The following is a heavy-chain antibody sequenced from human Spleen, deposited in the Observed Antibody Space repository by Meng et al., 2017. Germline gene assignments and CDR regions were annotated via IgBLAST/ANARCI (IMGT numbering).Heavy chain of an antibody. CDR3: ARSSFSASPYYFGY. CDR1: GGSVSSGDFY. D-gene: IGHD3-3*02. CDR2: IYYSGST. J-gene: IGHJ4*02. Sequence: QVHLQESGPGLVRPSETLSLTCTVSGGSVSSGDFYWSWIRQPPGKGLEWIGHIYYSGSTNYNPSLKSRVTISIDTSKNQFSLKLSFVTTADTAVYFCARSSFSASPYYFGYWGLGTLVTVSS. V-gene: IGHV4-61*08.